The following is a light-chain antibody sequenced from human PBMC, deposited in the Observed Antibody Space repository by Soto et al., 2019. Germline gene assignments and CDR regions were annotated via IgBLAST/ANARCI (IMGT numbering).Light chain of an antibody. Sequence: QSALTQPASVSGSAGEAITISCTGTNSDVGGYNCVSWYQHHPGTAPKLMIYEVSNRPSGVSNRFSGSKSGNTASLTISGLQAEDEADYYCSSYTNRNTEVFGAGTKLTVL. CDR1: NSDVGGYNC. CDR3: SSYTNRNTEV. CDR2: EVS. J-gene: IGLJ1*01. V-gene: IGLV2-14*01.